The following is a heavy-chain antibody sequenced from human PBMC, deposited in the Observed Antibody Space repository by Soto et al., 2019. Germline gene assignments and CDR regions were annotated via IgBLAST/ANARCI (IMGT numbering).Heavy chain of an antibody. J-gene: IGHJ4*02. CDR2: ISGSGGST. Sequence: GGSLRLSCVASGFTFSSYAMSWVRQAPGKGLEWVSAISGSGGSTYYADSVKGRFTISRDNSKNTLYLQMNSLRAEDTAVYYCAKEGYSSGWYLSNFDYWGQGTLVTVSS. V-gene: IGHV3-23*01. CDR1: GFTFSSYA. CDR3: AKEGYSSGWYLSNFDY. D-gene: IGHD6-19*01.